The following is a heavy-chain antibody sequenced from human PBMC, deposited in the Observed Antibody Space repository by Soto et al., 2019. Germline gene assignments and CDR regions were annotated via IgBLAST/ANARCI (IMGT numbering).Heavy chain of an antibody. CDR1: EFTFSNYA. CDR2: ISDNGGTT. J-gene: IGHJ4*02. V-gene: IGHV3-23*01. CDR3: AKARCTTTDCYVPDY. Sequence: GGSLRLSCAASEFTFSNYAMSWVRQAPGKGLEWVSSISDNGGTTYYADSVKGRFTISRDNSKNTLYLQMNSLRAEDTAVYYCAKARCTTTDCYVPDYWGRGTLVTVSS. D-gene: IGHD1-26*01.